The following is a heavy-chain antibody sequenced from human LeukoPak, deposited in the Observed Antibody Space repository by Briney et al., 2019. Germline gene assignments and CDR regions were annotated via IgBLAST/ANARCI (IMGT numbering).Heavy chain of an antibody. CDR2: ISYVGSDK. J-gene: IGHJ4*02. Sequence: GGSLRLSCAASGFIFSSYGMHWVRQAPGKGLEWVAVISYVGSDKYYTDSVRGRFTISRDNSKTTLYLQMNSLRTEDTAVYYCAKGGEMGTIRGYFDYLGQGTLVTVSS. CDR3: AKGGEMGTIRGYFDY. CDR1: GFIFSSYG. D-gene: IGHD5-24*01. V-gene: IGHV3-30*18.